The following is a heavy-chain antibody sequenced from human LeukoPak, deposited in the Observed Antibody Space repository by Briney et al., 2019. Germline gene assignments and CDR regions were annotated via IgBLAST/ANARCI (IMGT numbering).Heavy chain of an antibody. CDR3: ARGGPGLDY. J-gene: IGHJ4*02. D-gene: IGHD1-14*01. CDR1: GGSLSGYY. V-gene: IGHV4-34*01. Sequence: SETLSLTCAVYGGSLSGYYWSWIRQPPGKGLEWIGEINHSGSTNYNPSLKSRVTISVDTSKNQFSLKLSSVTAADTAVYYCARGGPGLDYWGQGTLVTVSS. CDR2: INHSGST.